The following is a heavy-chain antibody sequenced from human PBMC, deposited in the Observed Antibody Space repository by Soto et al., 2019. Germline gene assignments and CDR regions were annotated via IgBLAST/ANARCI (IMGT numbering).Heavy chain of an antibody. Sequence: GGSLRLSCAASGFTFSTYAMNWVRQSPGKGLEWVSSISSSGSFRYYADSVKGRFTISRDNAKNSLYLQMNSLRAQDTAVYYCARGAPGRDGYNLDFQHWGQGTLVTVSS. J-gene: IGHJ1*01. D-gene: IGHD5-12*01. CDR3: ARGAPGRDGYNLDFQH. V-gene: IGHV3-21*04. CDR1: GFTFSTYA. CDR2: ISSSGSFR.